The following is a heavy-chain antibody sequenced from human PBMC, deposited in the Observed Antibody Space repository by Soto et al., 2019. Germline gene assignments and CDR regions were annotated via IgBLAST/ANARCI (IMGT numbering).Heavy chain of an antibody. Sequence: QVQLVQSGAEVKKPGASVKVSCKASGYTFTSYGISWVRQAPGQGLEWMGWISAYNGNTNYAQKLQXXXXXXXXXXXXXXXXXXXSLRSDDTAVYYCARVGFEGTFDYWGQGTLVTVSS. CDR2: ISAYNGNT. D-gene: IGHD3-10*01. CDR3: ARVGFEGTFDY. J-gene: IGHJ4*02. CDR1: GYTFTSYG. V-gene: IGHV1-18*01.